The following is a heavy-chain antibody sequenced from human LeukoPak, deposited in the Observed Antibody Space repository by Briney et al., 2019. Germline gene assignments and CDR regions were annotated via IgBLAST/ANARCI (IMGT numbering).Heavy chain of an antibody. D-gene: IGHD3-22*01. V-gene: IGHV1-46*01. CDR1: GYTFTSYY. CDR2: INPRGGIT. J-gene: IGHJ4*02. CDR3: ARDGYYDSSGSNRDGFDY. Sequence: ASVKVSCKASGYTFTSYYIHWVRQAPGQGLEWMGIINPRGGITSYAQKFQGRVTMTRDTSTSTVYMDLSSLRSEDTAVYYSARDGYYDSSGSNRDGFDYWGQGTLVTVSS.